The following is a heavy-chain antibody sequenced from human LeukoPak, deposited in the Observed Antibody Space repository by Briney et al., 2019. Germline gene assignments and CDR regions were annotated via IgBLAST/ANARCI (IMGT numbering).Heavy chain of an antibody. Sequence: ASVKVSCKASGYTFTGYYVHWVRQAPGQGLEWMGRINPNSGGTNYAQKFQGRVTMTRDTSISTAFMELSRLRSDDTAVYYCARERADNWNPIDYWGQGTLVTVSS. D-gene: IGHD1-20*01. CDR3: ARERADNWNPIDY. V-gene: IGHV1-2*06. J-gene: IGHJ4*02. CDR1: GYTFTGYY. CDR2: INPNSGGT.